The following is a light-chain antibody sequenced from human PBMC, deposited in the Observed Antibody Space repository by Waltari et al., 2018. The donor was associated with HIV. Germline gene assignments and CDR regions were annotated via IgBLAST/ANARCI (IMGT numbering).Light chain of an antibody. CDR1: QSISNN. J-gene: IGKJ4*01. V-gene: IGKV3-15*01. CDR2: GAS. Sequence: EIVMTQSPVTLSVSPGDRASLSCRASQSISNNLAWYQHKPGQAPRLLIYGASTRATGIPARFSGSGSGTDFTLSISSLQSEDFAVYYCQQYNNWPPLTFGGGTKVEIK. CDR3: QQYNNWPPLT.